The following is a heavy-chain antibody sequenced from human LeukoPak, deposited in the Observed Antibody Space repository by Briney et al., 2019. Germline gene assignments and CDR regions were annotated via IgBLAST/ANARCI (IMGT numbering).Heavy chain of an antibody. V-gene: IGHV3-21*01. CDR3: ARDPYSGNYGNDYYYYMDV. CDR1: GFTFSNYN. J-gene: IGHJ6*03. D-gene: IGHD1-26*01. CDR2: ITSI. Sequence: PGGSLRLSCAASGFTFSNYNMNWVRQAPGKAMEWVSSITSIYADSVKGRFTISRDNAKNSLYLQMDSLGPEDTAVYYCARDPYSGNYGNDYYYYMDVWGKGTTVTISS.